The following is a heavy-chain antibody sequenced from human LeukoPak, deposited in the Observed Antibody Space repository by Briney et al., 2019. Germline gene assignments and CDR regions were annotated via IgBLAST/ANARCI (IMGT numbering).Heavy chain of an antibody. J-gene: IGHJ4*02. CDR1: GFTFSSYG. CDR2: MSYDGTNK. D-gene: IGHD1-1*01. CDR3: ARWRGRQSEFDY. Sequence: GGSLRLSCAASGFTFSSYGMNWVRQAPGKGLEWVAVMSYDGTNKFYADSVKGRFTISRDNSKNTVYLQMNSLRAEDTAVYYCARWRGRQSEFDYWGQGTLVTVSS. V-gene: IGHV3-30*03.